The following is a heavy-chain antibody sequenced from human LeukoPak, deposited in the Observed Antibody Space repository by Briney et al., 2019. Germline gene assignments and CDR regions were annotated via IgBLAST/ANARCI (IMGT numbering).Heavy chain of an antibody. J-gene: IGHJ5*02. V-gene: IGHV4-59*01. Sequence: SETLSLTCTVSGGSISSYYWSWIRQPPGPGLGWIGYIYYSGSTNYNPSLKRRVTISVDTSKNQFSLKLSSVTAADTAVYYCARVHDYYDSSGLDWFDPRGQGTLVTVSS. CDR1: GGSISSYY. CDR3: ARVHDYYDSSGLDWFDP. CDR2: IYYSGST. D-gene: IGHD3-22*01.